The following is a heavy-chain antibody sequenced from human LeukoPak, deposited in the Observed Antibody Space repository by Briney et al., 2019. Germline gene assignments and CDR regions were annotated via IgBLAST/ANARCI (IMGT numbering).Heavy chain of an antibody. J-gene: IGHJ4*02. CDR3: ARQWGRNWSDY. CDR1: GYSISSGYY. D-gene: IGHD1-26*01. CDR2: IYHSGST. V-gene: IGHV4-38-2*01. Sequence: SETLSLTCAVSGYSISSGYYWGWIRQPPGKGLEWIGSIYHSGSTYYNPSLKSRVTISVDTSKNQFSLKLSSVTAADTAVYYCARQWGRNWSDYWGQGTLVIVSS.